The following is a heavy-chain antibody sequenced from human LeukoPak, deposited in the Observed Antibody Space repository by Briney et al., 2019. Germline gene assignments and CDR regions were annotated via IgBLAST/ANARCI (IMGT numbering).Heavy chain of an antibody. J-gene: IGHJ4*02. V-gene: IGHV4-38-2*01. Sequence: KPSETPSLTLAVSGYSISSGYYWGLIRQPPGEGREWVGSIFHSGSTYYNPSLKSRVTISVDTSKNQFSLKLSSVTAADTAVYYCASGGYCSSTSCYTGLDYWGQGTLVTVSS. CDR2: IFHSGST. CDR1: GYSISSGYY. D-gene: IGHD2-2*02. CDR3: ASGGYCSSTSCYTGLDY.